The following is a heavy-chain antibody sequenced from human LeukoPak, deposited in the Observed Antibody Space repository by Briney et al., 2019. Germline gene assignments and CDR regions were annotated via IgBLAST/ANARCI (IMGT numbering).Heavy chain of an antibody. D-gene: IGHD3-22*01. V-gene: IGHV1-2*02. Sequence: GASVKVSCKASGYTFTGYYMHWVRQAPGQGLEWMGWINPNSGGTNYAQKFQGRVTMTRDTSISTAYMELSSLRSEDTAVYYCARHYDSSGYYAFDIWGQGTMVTVSS. CDR1: GYTFTGYY. CDR2: INPNSGGT. J-gene: IGHJ3*02. CDR3: ARHYDSSGYYAFDI.